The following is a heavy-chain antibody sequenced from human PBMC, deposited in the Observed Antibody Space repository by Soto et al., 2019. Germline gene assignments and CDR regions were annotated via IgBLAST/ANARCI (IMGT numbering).Heavy chain of an antibody. D-gene: IGHD1-1*01. CDR3: ARTSNNLGYYYYMDV. Sequence: RGSLRLSCAAPGFTFSDYYMSWIRQAPGKGLEWVSYISSSGSTIYYADSVKGRFTISRDNAKNSLYLQMNSLRAEDTAVYYCARTSNNLGYYYYMDVWGKGTTVTVSS. J-gene: IGHJ6*03. CDR1: GFTFSDYY. V-gene: IGHV3-11*01. CDR2: ISSSGSTI.